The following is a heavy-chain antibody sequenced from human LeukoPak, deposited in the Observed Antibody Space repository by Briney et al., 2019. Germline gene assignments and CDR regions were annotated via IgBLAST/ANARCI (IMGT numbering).Heavy chain of an antibody. D-gene: IGHD6-19*01. CDR3: ARGTLYSGWSYYFDY. V-gene: IGHV4-39*07. CDR1: GGSISLSYYY. Sequence: SETLSLTCSVSGGSISLSYYYWGWIRQPPAKALDWIGSVYYSGTTSYNPSLKGRVTISVDMSKNHFSLRLSSVTAADTAMYYCARGTLYSGWSYYFDYWGQGSQVTVSS. J-gene: IGHJ4*02. CDR2: VYYSGTT.